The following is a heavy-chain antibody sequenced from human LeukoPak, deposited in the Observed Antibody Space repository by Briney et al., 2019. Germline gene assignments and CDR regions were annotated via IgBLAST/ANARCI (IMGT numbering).Heavy chain of an antibody. CDR2: INHSGST. D-gene: IGHD3-10*01. V-gene: IGHV4-34*01. J-gene: IGHJ4*02. CDR1: GGSFSGYY. Sequence: SETLSLTCAVYGGSFSGYYWSWIRQPPGKGLEWIGEINHSGSTNYNPSLKSRVTISVDTSKNRFSLKLSSVTAADTAVYYCARDYYGSGSRIDYWGQGTLVTVSS. CDR3: ARDYYGSGSRIDY.